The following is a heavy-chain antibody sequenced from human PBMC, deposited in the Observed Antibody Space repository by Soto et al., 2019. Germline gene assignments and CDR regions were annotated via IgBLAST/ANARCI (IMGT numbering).Heavy chain of an antibody. CDR2: INSDGSIT. J-gene: IGHJ4*02. D-gene: IGHD6-13*01. CDR3: ARASSSGYVTFDY. V-gene: IGHV3-74*01. Sequence: PGGSLRLSCAASGFTFSSNWMHWVRQAPGKGLVWVSRINSDGSITSYADSVKGQFTISRDNAKNTLYLQMNSLRADDTAVYYCARASSSGYVTFDYWGQGILVTVSS. CDR1: GFTFSSNW.